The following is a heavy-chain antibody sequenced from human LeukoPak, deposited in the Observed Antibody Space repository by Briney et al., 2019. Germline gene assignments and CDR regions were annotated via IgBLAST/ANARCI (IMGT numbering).Heavy chain of an antibody. CDR2: ISSSTSYI. CDR1: GFTFSSYS. Sequence: PGGSLRLSCAASGFTFSSYSMNWVRQAPGKGLEWVSSISSSTSYIYYADSVRGRFTISRDNAKNSLYLQMNSLRAEDTAVYYCARGEAVAGKEDIDYWGQGTLVTVS. J-gene: IGHJ4*02. V-gene: IGHV3-21*01. CDR3: ARGEAVAGKEDIDY. D-gene: IGHD6-19*01.